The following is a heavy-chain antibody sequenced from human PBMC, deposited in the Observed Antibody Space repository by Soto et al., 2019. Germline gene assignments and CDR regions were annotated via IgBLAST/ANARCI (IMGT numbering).Heavy chain of an antibody. CDR3: ARDLRYSSPRRGFGHYYYGMDV. J-gene: IGHJ6*02. CDR2: IYPGGVNI. V-gene: IGHV1-2*04. CDR1: GYSFTSHY. Sequence: GASVKVSCKAIGYSFTSHYIHWVRQAKGQGLEWMGTIYPGGVNIGYAQKFQGWVTMTRDTSISTAYMELSRLRSDDTAVYYCARDLRYSSPRRGFGHYYYGMDVWGQGTTVTVSS. D-gene: IGHD6-13*01.